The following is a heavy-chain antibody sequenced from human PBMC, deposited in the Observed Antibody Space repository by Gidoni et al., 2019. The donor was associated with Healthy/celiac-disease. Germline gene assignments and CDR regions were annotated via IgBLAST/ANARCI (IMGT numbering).Heavy chain of an antibody. CDR1: GGSISSYY. V-gene: IGHV4-59*08. J-gene: IGHJ4*02. CDR3: ASLARGAGKGY. CDR2: IYYSGST. Sequence: QVQLQESGPGLVKPSATLSLTCTVSGGSISSYYWSWIRQPPGKGLEWIGYIYYSGSTNYNPSLKSRVTISVDTSKNQFSLKLSSVTAADTAVYYCASLARGAGKGYWGQGTLVTVSS. D-gene: IGHD6-19*01.